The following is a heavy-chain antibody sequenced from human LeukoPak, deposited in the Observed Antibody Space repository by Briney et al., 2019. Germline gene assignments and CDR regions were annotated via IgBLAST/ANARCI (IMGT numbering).Heavy chain of an antibody. CDR1: GFTFNTYW. Sequence: GGSLRLSCAASGFTFNTYWVHWVRQSPGKGLVWVSRINSDGSSTTYADSVKGRFTISRDNAKNTVYLQMNSLRDEDTAVYYCTKGGTVGFDSWGQGTLVTVSS. D-gene: IGHD1-1*01. CDR2: INSDGSST. J-gene: IGHJ4*02. V-gene: IGHV3-74*01. CDR3: TKGGTVGFDS.